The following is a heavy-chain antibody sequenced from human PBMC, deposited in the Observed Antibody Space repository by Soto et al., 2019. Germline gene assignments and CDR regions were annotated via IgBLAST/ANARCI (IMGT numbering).Heavy chain of an antibody. CDR3: ARETSMVRGVPRAFES. CDR2: IWYDGSNK. CDR1: GFTFISYC. V-gene: IGHV3-33*01. Sequence: GGALRLSCAASGFTFISYCMHWVLQAPGKGLEWVAVIWYDGSNKYYADSVKGRFTISRDNSKNTLYLQMNSLRAEDTAVYYCARETSMVRGVPRAFESWGQATMVTVAS. D-gene: IGHD3-10*01. J-gene: IGHJ3*02.